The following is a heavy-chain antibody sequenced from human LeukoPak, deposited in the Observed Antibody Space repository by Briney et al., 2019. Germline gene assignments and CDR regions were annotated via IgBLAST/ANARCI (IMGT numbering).Heavy chain of an antibody. V-gene: IGHV3-7*01. Sequence: PGGSLRLSCAASGFTFSSYWMSWVRQARGKGVEGVGKIKEGGREKEYVDSVKGRFTIARDNDKNSMYMQMNSLRAEDTAVYYCAREVRLGELSFFDYWGQGTLVTVSS. D-gene: IGHD3-16*02. CDR3: AREVRLGELSFFDY. CDR2: IKEGGREK. CDR1: GFTFSSYW. J-gene: IGHJ4*02.